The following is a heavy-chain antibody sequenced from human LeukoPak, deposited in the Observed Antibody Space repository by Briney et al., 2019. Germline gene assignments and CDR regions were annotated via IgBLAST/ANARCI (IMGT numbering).Heavy chain of an antibody. D-gene: IGHD6-13*01. Sequence: SETLSLTCAVSGGSISSSNWWSWVRQPPGKGLEWIGEIYHSGSINYNPSLKSRVTISVDRSKNQFSLKLSSVTAADTAVYYCAREAVQRPAAVFDYWGQGTLVTVSS. J-gene: IGHJ4*02. CDR1: GGSISSSNW. CDR3: AREAVQRPAAVFDY. V-gene: IGHV4-4*02. CDR2: IYHSGSI.